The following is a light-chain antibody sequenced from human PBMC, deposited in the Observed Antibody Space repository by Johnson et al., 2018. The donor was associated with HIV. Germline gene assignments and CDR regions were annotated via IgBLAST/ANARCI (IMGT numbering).Light chain of an antibody. CDR2: ENN. V-gene: IGLV1-51*02. CDR1: SSNIGNNY. CDR3: GTWVSSLSVFYG. Sequence: SVLTQPPSVSAAPGQKVTISCSGSSSNIGNNYVSWYQQLPGTAPKLLIYENNKRPSGIPDRFSGSKSGTSATLGITGLQTGDEADYYCGTWVSSLSVFYGFGTGTKVTVL. J-gene: IGLJ1*01.